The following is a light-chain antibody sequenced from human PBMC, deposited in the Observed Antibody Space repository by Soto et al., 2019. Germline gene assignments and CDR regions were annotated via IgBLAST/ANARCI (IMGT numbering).Light chain of an antibody. CDR1: QGISNY. CDR2: AAS. Sequence: DIQMTQSPSSLSASVGDRVTITCRASQGISNYLAWYQQKPGKVPKLLIYAASTLQSGVPSRFSRSGSRTDFSLTVSNLQPEYIATYYSQQYKNAITFGQGTRLEIK. CDR3: QQYKNAIT. J-gene: IGKJ5*01. V-gene: IGKV1-27*01.